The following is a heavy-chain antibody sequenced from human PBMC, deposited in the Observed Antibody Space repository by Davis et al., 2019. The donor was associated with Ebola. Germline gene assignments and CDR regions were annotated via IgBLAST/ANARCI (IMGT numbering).Heavy chain of an antibody. CDR1: GYSFTSYW. D-gene: IGHD5-12*01. Sequence: KVSCKGSGYSFTSYWIGWVRQMPGKGLEWMGRIDPSDSYTNYSPSFQGHVTISADKSISTAYLQWSSLKASDTAMYYCARGTDSGYDVVYWGQGTLVTVSS. V-gene: IGHV5-10-1*01. CDR3: ARGTDSGYDVVY. CDR2: IDPSDSYT. J-gene: IGHJ4*02.